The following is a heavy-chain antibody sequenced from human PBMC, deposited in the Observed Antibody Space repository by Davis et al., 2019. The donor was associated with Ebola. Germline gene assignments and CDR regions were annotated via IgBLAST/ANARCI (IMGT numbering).Heavy chain of an antibody. CDR2: ISAYNGNT. J-gene: IGHJ4*02. V-gene: IGHV1-18*04. CDR3: ARDRRGDYGFDY. Sequence: ASVKVSCKASGYTFTSYYMHWVRQAPGQGIEWMGWISAYNGNTNYAQKLQGRVTMTTDTSTSTAYMELRSLRSDDTAVYYCARDRRGDYGFDYWGQGTLVTVSS. D-gene: IGHD3-16*01. CDR1: GYTFTSYY.